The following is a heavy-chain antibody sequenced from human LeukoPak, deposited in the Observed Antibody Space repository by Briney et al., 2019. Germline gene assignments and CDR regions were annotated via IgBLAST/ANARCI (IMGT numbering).Heavy chain of an antibody. CDR3: ARWTYYYDSSGYYYVY. CDR2: ITGSGGTT. J-gene: IGHJ4*02. V-gene: IGHV3-23*01. Sequence: GGSLRLSCAASGFTFSNYGMSWVRQAPGKGLEWVSVITGSGGTTYYADSVKGRFTISRDNSKNTLYLQMNSLRGEDTALYYCARWTYYYDSSGYYYVYWGQGTLVTVSS. CDR1: GFTFSNYG. D-gene: IGHD3-22*01.